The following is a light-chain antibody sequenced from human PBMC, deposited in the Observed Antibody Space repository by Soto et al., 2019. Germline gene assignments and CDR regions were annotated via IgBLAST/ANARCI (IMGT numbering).Light chain of an antibody. V-gene: IGKV1-5*01. CDR2: DAS. Sequence: DIQMTQSPSTLSASVGDTVTITCRASHWIDGWLAWYQQKPGKAPNLLIYDASSLESGVPSRFSGSGSGTEFTLTISSLQPDDFATYYCQQYNSYSPTFGQGTKVDI. J-gene: IGKJ1*01. CDR3: QQYNSYSPT. CDR1: HWIDGW.